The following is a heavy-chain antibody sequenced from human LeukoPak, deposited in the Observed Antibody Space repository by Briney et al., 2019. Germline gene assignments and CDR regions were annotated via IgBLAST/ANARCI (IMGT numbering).Heavy chain of an antibody. V-gene: IGHV4-34*01. CDR2: INHSGST. CDR3: ARVKYCSSTSCRYGLYYFDY. D-gene: IGHD2-2*01. J-gene: IGHJ4*02. Sequence: SETLSLTCAVYGGSFSGYYWSWIRQPPGKGLEWIGEINHSGSTNYNPSLKSRVTISVDTSKNQFSLKLSSVTAADTAVYYCARVKYCSSTSCRYGLYYFDYWGQGTLVTVPS. CDR1: GGSFSGYY.